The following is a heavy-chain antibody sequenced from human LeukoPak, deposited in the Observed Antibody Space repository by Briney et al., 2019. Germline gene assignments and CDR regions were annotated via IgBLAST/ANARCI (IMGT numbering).Heavy chain of an antibody. V-gene: IGHV3-11*01. J-gene: IGHJ3*01. Sequence: PGGSLRLSCAASGFTLSDHYMTWIRQAPGKGLEWVSYITSDGYTIYYAGSMKGRFTISRDNAKNSLLLQMNSLRAEDTAVYYCARARPPDSDAFDFWGQGTMVTVSS. CDR3: ARARPPDSDAFDF. D-gene: IGHD1-14*01. CDR1: GFTLSDHY. CDR2: ITSDGYTI.